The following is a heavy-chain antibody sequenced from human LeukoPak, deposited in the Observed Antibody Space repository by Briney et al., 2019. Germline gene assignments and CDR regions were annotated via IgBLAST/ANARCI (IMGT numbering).Heavy chain of an antibody. CDR1: GGSISISNFY. CDR2: IYYDGST. D-gene: IGHD3-3*01. CDR3: ARGGPGFWSGTFDY. J-gene: IGHJ4*01. V-gene: IGHV4-39*07. Sequence: SETLSLTCTVSGGSISISNFYWGWIRQPPGKGLEWIGNIYYDGSTYYNPSLKSRVTISVGASKIWFSLRLSSVTAADTAVYYCARGGPGFWSGTFDYWGQGTLVTVSS.